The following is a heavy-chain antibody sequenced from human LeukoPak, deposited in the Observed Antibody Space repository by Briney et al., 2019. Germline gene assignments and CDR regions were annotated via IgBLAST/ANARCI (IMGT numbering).Heavy chain of an antibody. CDR3: AKGRYDFWSGYPLYYYMDV. Sequence: GGSLRLSCAASGFTFSSYAMSWVRQAPGKGLEWVSAISGSGGSTYYADSVKGRFTISRGNSKNTLYLQMNSLRAEDTAVYYCAKGRYDFWSGYPLYYYMDVWGKGATVTVSS. D-gene: IGHD3-3*01. CDR2: ISGSGGST. V-gene: IGHV3-23*01. J-gene: IGHJ6*03. CDR1: GFTFSSYA.